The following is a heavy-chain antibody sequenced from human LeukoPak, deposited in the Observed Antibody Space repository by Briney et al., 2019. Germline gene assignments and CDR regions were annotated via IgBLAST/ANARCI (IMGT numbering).Heavy chain of an antibody. Sequence: PSETLSLTCSVSGDSISSSDFHSGWIRQPPGKGLEWIGTIYYTGRTYYNPSLKTRLTISVDTSKNHFSLRLSSATAADTAVYYFSGHGKRVSLAGYYFDSWGQGTLVSVPP. CDR1: GDSISSSDFH. CDR2: IYYTGRT. V-gene: IGHV4-39*01. D-gene: IGHD1-1*01. J-gene: IGHJ4*02. CDR3: SGHGKRVSLAGYYFDS.